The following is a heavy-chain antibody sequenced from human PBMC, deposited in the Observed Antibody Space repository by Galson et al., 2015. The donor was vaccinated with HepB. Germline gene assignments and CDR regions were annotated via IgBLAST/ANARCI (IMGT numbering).Heavy chain of an antibody. Sequence: SLRLSCAASGFTFSGSVMHWVRQASGKGLEWVGRIKSKTDSYATTYAVSLKGRFTISRDDSKNTACLQMNSLKTEDTAVYYCTSQTTVGHWGQGTLVTVSS. CDR2: IKSKTDSYAT. J-gene: IGHJ4*02. CDR3: TSQTTVGH. D-gene: IGHD4-23*01. CDR1: GFTFSGSV. V-gene: IGHV3-73*01.